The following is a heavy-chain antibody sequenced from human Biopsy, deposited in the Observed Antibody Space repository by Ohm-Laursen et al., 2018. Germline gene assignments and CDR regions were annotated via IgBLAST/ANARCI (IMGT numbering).Heavy chain of an antibody. CDR1: GGSVGSGTFH. J-gene: IGHJ1*01. D-gene: IGHD5-12*01. Sequence: GTLSLTCSVSGGSVGSGTFHWGWIRQPPGKGLEWIGHVYYTGNTNYNPSLKSRVTISMDMSKNQFSPRLSSVTAADTAVYYCVRQGGYFQNWGPGSQVAVSS. V-gene: IGHV4-61*01. CDR2: VYYTGNT. CDR3: VRQGGYFQN.